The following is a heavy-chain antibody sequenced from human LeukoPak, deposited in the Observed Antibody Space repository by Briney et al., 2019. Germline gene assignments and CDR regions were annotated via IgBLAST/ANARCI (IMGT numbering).Heavy chain of an antibody. CDR3: ARVFSGAPLDY. CDR1: GGSISSYY. D-gene: IGHD1-26*01. CDR2: IYYSGST. V-gene: IGHV4-59*01. J-gene: IGHJ4*02. Sequence: PSETLSLTCTVSGGSISSYYWSWIRQPPGKGLEWIGYIYYSGSTNYNPSPKSRVTISVDTSKNQFSLKLSSVTAADTAVYYCARVFSGAPLDYWAREPWSPSPQ.